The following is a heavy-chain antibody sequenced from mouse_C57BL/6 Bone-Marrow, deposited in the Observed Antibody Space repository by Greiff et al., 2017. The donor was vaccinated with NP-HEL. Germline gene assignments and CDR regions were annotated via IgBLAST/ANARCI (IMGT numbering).Heavy chain of an antibody. CDR1: GFNIKDDY. D-gene: IGHD1-1*01. CDR2: IDPENGDT. V-gene: IGHV14-4*01. Sequence: VQLQQSGAELVRPGASVKLSCTASGFNIKDDYMHWVKQRPEQGLEWIGWIDPENGDTEYASNFQGTATITADTSSNTDYLQLSRLTSEDTAVYYCTGVTTVVATPFAYWGQGTLVTVSA. J-gene: IGHJ3*01. CDR3: TGVTTVVATPFAY.